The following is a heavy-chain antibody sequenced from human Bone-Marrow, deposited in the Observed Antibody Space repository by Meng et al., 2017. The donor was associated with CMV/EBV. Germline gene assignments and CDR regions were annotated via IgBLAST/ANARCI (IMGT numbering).Heavy chain of an antibody. CDR2: MNPNSGNT. Sequence: ASVKVSCKASGYTFTSYDINWVRQATGQGLEWMGWMNPNSGNTGYAQKFQGRVTITRNTSISTAYMELSSLRSEDTAVYYCARGGRRFWSGYYNRGGVSFWFDPWVQGTLVTVSS. J-gene: IGHJ5*02. V-gene: IGHV1-8*03. CDR1: GYTFTSYD. CDR3: ARGGRRFWSGYYNRGGVSFWFDP. D-gene: IGHD3-3*01.